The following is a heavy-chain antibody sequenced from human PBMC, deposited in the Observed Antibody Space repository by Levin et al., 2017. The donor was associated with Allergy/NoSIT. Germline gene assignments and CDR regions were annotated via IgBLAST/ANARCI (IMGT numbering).Heavy chain of an antibody. Sequence: SQTLSLTCTVSGGSISSSRYYWGWIRQPPGKGLEWIGSIFSNGSPYYSPSLKGRATISVDPSKNQFSLKLNSVTAADTAVYYCARDDPAFGHWGQGTLVTVSS. CDR3: ARDDPAFGH. V-gene: IGHV4-39*01. CDR1: GGSISSSRYY. CDR2: IFSNGSP. D-gene: IGHD3-16*01. J-gene: IGHJ4*02.